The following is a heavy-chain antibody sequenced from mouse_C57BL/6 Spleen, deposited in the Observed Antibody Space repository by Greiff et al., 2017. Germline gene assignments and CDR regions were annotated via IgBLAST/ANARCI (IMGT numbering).Heavy chain of an antibody. CDR2: INPNNGGT. V-gene: IGHV1-18*01. D-gene: IGHD1-1*01. CDR1: GYTFTDYN. J-gene: IGHJ4*01. CDR3: AGRGAYCSSYDYAMDY. Sequence: EVQLQQSGPELVKPGASVKIPCKASGYTFTDYNMDWVKQSHGKSLEWIGDINPNNGGTIYNKKFKGKATLTVDKSSSTAYMELSSLTSEDTAVYCSAGRGAYCSSYDYAMDYWGQGTSVTVAA.